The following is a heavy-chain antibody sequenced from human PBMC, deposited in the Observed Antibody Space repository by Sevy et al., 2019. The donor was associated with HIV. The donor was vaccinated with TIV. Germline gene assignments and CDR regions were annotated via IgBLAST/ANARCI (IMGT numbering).Heavy chain of an antibody. Sequence: GGSLRLSCAASGFSVNFNYMTWVRQAPGKGLEWVAVMYSGGNTYYAESVKGGVSIYKDNPKNKQYLQMNSLRVEDTAMYYCTGGGAARYGRIANWGQGTLVTVSS. CDR1: GFSVNFNY. CDR2: MYSGGNT. D-gene: IGHD6-6*01. J-gene: IGHJ4*02. V-gene: IGHV3-53*01. CDR3: TGGGAARYGRIAN.